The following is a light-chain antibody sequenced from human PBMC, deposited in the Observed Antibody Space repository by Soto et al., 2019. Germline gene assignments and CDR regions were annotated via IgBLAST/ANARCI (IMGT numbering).Light chain of an antibody. J-gene: IGLJ1*01. V-gene: IGLV2-14*01. CDR1: SSDVGGYNY. CDR3: SSYTNSRTYV. CDR2: DVS. Sequence: QSVLTQPASVSGSPGQSIAISCTGTSSDVGGYNYVSWYQQHPGKAPKLMIYDVSNRPSGVSDRFSGSKSGNTASLTISGLQAEDEADYYCSSYTNSRTYVFGTGTKVTDL.